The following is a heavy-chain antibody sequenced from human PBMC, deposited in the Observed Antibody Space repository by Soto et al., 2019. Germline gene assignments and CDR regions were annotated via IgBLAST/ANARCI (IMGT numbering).Heavy chain of an antibody. CDR1: GFTFSSYA. CDR2: ISGSGGST. Sequence: GGSLRLSCAASGFTFSSYAISWVRQAPGKGLEWVSAISGSGGSTYYADSVKGRFTISRDNSKNTLYLQMNSLRAEDTAVYYCAARGQWLRPVDYYGMDVWGQGTTVTVSS. CDR3: AARGQWLRPVDYYGMDV. V-gene: IGHV3-23*01. D-gene: IGHD5-12*01. J-gene: IGHJ6*02.